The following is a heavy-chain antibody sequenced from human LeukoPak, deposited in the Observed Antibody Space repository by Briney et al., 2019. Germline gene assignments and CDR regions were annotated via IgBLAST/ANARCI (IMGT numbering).Heavy chain of an antibody. D-gene: IGHD3-16*01. Sequence: SETLSLTCTVSGGSISRYYWSWIRQPPGKGLEWIGFSFYSGSTNYNPSLKSRVTISVDTSKNQFSLKLTSVTSADTAVYYCARGLDARSAFDVWGQGTMVTVSS. J-gene: IGHJ3*01. V-gene: IGHV4-59*01. CDR3: ARGLDARSAFDV. CDR1: GGSISRYY. CDR2: SFYSGST.